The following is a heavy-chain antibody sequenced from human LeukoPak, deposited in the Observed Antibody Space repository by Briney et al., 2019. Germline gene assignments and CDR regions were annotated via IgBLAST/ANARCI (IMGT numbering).Heavy chain of an antibody. CDR2: VHHSGGA. Sequence: SETLSLTCDIYGSFNGYYWSWIRQPPGKGLEWIGEVHHSGGANYHPSLKSRVTISVDTSKNQFSLKMSSVTAADTAVYYCARGLGRSRAFDYWGQGTLVTVSS. J-gene: IGHJ4*02. V-gene: IGHV4-34*01. CDR3: ARGLGRSRAFDY. CDR1: GSFNGYY.